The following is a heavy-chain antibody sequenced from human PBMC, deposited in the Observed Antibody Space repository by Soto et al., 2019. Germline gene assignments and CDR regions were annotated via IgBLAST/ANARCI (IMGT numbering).Heavy chain of an antibody. CDR2: IIPIFGTP. V-gene: IGHV1-69*13. J-gene: IGHJ4*02. CDR3: ERDRAQRGWSYLDL. CDR1: GGSFSDYA. D-gene: IGHD2-15*01. Sequence: SVKVSCKAFGGSFSDYAISWVRQAPGQGLEWMGGIIPIFGTPNYAQKFKDRVTFTAHESTNTAYMELSRLTSEDTAVYYCERDRAQRGWSYLDLWGPGTLLTVSS.